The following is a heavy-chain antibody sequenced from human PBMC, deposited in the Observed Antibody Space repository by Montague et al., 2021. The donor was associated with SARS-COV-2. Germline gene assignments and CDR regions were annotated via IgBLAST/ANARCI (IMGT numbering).Heavy chain of an antibody. J-gene: IGHJ3*02. CDR1: GGSITVSRYD. CDR2: VHYTGTT. D-gene: IGHD1-1*01. Sequence: SETLSLTCTVSGGSITVSRYDWGWIRQPPGKGLEWIGSVHYTGTTSYNASLKSRLTISVDTSENQFSLKMTSVTASDTAVYYCAGHRANAGSFDIWGQGTMVPVSS. CDR3: AGHRANAGSFDI. V-gene: IGHV4-39*01.